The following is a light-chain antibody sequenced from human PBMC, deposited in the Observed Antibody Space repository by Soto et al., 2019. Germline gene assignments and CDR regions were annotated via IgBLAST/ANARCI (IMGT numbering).Light chain of an antibody. CDR2: GAS. Sequence: EIVMTQSPDTLLVSLGEGATLPCRASQSVSSHLAWYQHKPGQAPRVLIYGASSRATGIPDRFSGSGSGTDFTLTISTLEPEDFAVYYCQQRSNWPPTFGGGTKVDIK. CDR3: QQRSNWPPT. V-gene: IGKV3-11*01. CDR1: QSVSSH. J-gene: IGKJ4*01.